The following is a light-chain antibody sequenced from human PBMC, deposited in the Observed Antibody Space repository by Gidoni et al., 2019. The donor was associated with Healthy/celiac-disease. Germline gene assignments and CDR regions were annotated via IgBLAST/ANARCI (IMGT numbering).Light chain of an antibody. CDR1: QSVSSH. V-gene: IGKV3-11*01. CDR2: DAS. CDR3: QQRSNWPPGLT. J-gene: IGKJ4*01. Sequence: ESVLTQSPATLSLPPGERATLSCRASQSVSSHLAWYQQKPGQAPRLLIYDASNRATGIPARFSGSGSGTDFTLTISSLEPEDFAVDYCQQRSNWPPGLTFGGGTKVEIK.